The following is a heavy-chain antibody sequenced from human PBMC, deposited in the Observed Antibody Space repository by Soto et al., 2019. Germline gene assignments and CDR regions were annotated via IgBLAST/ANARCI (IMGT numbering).Heavy chain of an antibody. Sequence: SETLSLTCTVSGGSISNYYWGWIRQPPGKGLDCIGYIYYSGFTTYNPSFKSRVSMSVDTSKNQISLKLTSATAADTAVYYCARGVGSSPPRYWGRGTLVTVSS. CDR1: GGSISNYY. D-gene: IGHD3-9*01. J-gene: IGHJ4*02. V-gene: IGHV4-59*01. CDR3: ARGVGSSPPRY. CDR2: IYYSGFT.